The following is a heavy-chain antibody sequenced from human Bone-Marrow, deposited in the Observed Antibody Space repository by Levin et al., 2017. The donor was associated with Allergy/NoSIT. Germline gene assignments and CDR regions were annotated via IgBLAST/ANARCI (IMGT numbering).Heavy chain of an antibody. J-gene: IGHJ6*02. V-gene: IGHV3-33*01. CDR1: GFTFSSYG. CDR2: IWYDGSNK. CDR3: ARAGYYDSSGYYPGDYDYYGMDV. Sequence: GGSLRLSCAASGFTFSSYGMHWVRQAPGKGLEWVAVIWYDGSNKYYADSVKGRFTISRDNSKNTLYLQMNSLRAEDTAVYYCARAGYYDSSGYYPGDYDYYGMDVWGQGTTVTVSS. D-gene: IGHD3-22*01.